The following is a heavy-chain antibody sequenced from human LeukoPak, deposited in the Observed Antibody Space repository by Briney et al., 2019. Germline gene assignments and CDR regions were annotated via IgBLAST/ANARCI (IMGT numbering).Heavy chain of an antibody. D-gene: IGHD6-19*01. V-gene: IGHV3-15*07. CDR2: IKSKTDGGTT. CDR1: GFTFSNAW. CDR3: TTDLLRDSSSGWVDY. Sequence: GGSLRLSCAASGFTFSNAWVSWVRQAPGKGLEWVGRIKSKTDGGTTDYAAPVKGRFTISRDDSKNTLYLQMNSLKTEDTAVYYCTTDLLRDSSSGWVDYWGQGTLVTVSS. J-gene: IGHJ4*02.